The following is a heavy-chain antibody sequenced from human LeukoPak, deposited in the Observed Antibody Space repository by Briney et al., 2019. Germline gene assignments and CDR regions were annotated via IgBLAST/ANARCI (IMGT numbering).Heavy chain of an antibody. CDR2: IYTSGST. CDR3: AREWLGLGAFDI. D-gene: IGHD3-22*01. CDR1: GGSISSGSYY. J-gene: IGHJ3*02. Sequence: SETLSLTCTVSGGSISSGSYYWSWIRQPAGKGLEWIGRIYTSGSTNYNPSLKSRVTISVDTSKNQFSLKLSSVTAADTAVYYCAREWLGLGAFDIWGQGTMVTVSS. V-gene: IGHV4-61*02.